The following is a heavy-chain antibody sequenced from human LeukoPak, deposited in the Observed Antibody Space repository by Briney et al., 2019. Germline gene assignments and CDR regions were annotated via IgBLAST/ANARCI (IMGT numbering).Heavy chain of an antibody. CDR1: GYTFTSYA. CDR2: INAGNGNA. J-gene: IGHJ5*02. CDR3: ARNETNVPGFDP. D-gene: IGHD3-10*02. Sequence: ASVKVSCKASGYTFTSYAMHWVRQAPGQRLEWMGWINAGNGNAKYSQKFQGRVTITRDTSASTAYMELSSLRSEDTAVYYCARNETNVPGFDPWGQGTLVTVSS. V-gene: IGHV1-3*01.